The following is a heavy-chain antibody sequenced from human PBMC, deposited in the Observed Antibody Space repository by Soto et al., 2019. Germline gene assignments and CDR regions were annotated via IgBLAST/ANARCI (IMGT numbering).Heavy chain of an antibody. CDR1: GFTFSSYG. D-gene: IGHD1-26*01. CDR2: ISYDGSNK. CDR3: AKDRGRYDAFDI. J-gene: IGHJ3*02. Sequence: QVQLVESGGGVVQPGRSLRLSCAASGFTFSSYGMHWVRQAPGKGLEWVAVISYDGSNKYYADSVKGLFTISRDNSKNTLYLQMNSLRAEDTTVYYCAKDRGRYDAFDIWGQGTMVTVSS. V-gene: IGHV3-30*18.